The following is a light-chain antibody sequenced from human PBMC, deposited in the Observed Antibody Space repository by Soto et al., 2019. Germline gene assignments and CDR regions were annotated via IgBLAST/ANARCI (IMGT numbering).Light chain of an antibody. J-gene: IGKJ4*01. CDR3: QQLSRYPLT. CDR1: QALSNY. V-gene: IGKV1-9*01. Sequence: DIQLTQSPSVLSASVGDTVTITCRASQALSNYLAWYQQKPGKAPDLLIYSASTLQSGVPSRFSGSGSETEFSLTIRALQPEDFATYYCQQLSRYPLTFGGGTKVDIX. CDR2: SAS.